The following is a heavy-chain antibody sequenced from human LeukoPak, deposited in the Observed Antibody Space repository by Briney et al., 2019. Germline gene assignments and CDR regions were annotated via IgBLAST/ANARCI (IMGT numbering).Heavy chain of an antibody. Sequence: ASVKVSCKASGYTFTGYYMHWVRQAPGQGLEWMGWINPNSGGTNYAQKFQGRVTMTRDTSISTAYMELSRLRSDDTAVYYCAISISGYDAGLDYWGQGTLVTVSS. J-gene: IGHJ4*02. CDR1: GYTFTGYY. CDR3: AISISGYDAGLDY. CDR2: INPNSGGT. D-gene: IGHD5-12*01. V-gene: IGHV1-2*02.